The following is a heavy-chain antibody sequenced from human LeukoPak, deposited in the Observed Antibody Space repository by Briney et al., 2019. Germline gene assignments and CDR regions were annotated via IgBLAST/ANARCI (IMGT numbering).Heavy chain of an antibody. CDR2: IHYTATT. CDR3: ARDSSSWPDAFDI. V-gene: IGHV4-39*07. Sequence: SETLSLTCTISGGSISSSRYYWAWIRQPPGKGLEWIGTIHYTATTYYDPSLKSRVTISVDTSNDQFFLKLNSVTAADTAVYYCARDSSSWPDAFDIWGQGTMVTVSS. J-gene: IGHJ3*02. CDR1: GGSISSSRYY. D-gene: IGHD6-13*01.